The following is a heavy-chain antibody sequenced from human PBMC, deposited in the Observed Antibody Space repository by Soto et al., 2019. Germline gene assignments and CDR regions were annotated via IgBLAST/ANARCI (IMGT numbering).Heavy chain of an antibody. Sequence: GGSLRLSCAASGFTVSSNYMSWVRQAPGKGLEWVSVIYSGGSTYYADSVKGRFTISRDNSKNTLYLKMNSLRAEDTAVYYCARVGGQHLSIAAAGTRPNYYYYGMDVWGQGTTVTVSS. CDR3: ARVGGQHLSIAAAGTRPNYYYYGMDV. CDR2: IYSGGST. J-gene: IGHJ6*02. D-gene: IGHD6-13*01. CDR1: GFTVSSNY. V-gene: IGHV3-53*01.